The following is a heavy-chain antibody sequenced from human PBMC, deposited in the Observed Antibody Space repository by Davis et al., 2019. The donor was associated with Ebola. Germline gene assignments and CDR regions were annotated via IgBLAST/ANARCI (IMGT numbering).Heavy chain of an antibody. CDR1: GGSFSGYY. CDR2: INHSGST. V-gene: IGHV4-34*01. Sequence: GSLRLSCAVYGGSFSGYYWSWIRQPPGKGLEWIGEINHSGSTNYNPPLKSRVTISVDTSKNQFSLKLSSVTAADTAVYYCARRGSGCSSTSCYSWFDPWGQGTLVTVSS. J-gene: IGHJ5*02. CDR3: ARRGSGCSSTSCYSWFDP. D-gene: IGHD2-2*01.